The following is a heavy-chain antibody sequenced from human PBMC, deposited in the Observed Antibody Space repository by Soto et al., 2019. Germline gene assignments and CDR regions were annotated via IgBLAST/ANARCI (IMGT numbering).Heavy chain of an antibody. CDR1: GGTFSSYA. V-gene: IGHV1-69*13. Sequence: VASVKVSCKASGGTFSSYAISWVRQAPGQGLEWMGGIIPIFGTANYAQKFQGRVTITADESTSTAYMELSSLRSEDTAVYYCARDRVSPFRGADNWFDPWGQGTLVTVSS. D-gene: IGHD3-10*01. CDR2: IIPIFGTA. CDR3: ARDRVSPFRGADNWFDP. J-gene: IGHJ5*02.